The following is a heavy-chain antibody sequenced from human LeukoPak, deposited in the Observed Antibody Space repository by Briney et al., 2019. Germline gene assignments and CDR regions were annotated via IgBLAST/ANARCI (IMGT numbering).Heavy chain of an antibody. D-gene: IGHD3-22*01. CDR3: ARRAGDYSHPYDY. Sequence: GGSLRLSCAASGFTFSNYGMHWVRQAPGKGLEWVAVLSDGGSDKYYTDSVKGRFTISRDNSKNTFHLQMNSLRAEDTAVYYCARRAGDYSHPYDYWGQGTLVTVSS. CDR2: LSDGGSDK. J-gene: IGHJ4*02. V-gene: IGHV3-30*03. CDR1: GFTFSNYG.